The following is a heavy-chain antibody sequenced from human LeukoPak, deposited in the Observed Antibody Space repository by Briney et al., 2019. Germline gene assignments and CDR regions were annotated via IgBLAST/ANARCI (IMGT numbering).Heavy chain of an antibody. CDR2: ISWNSGKI. CDR3: ARDLTTVIAHVLYFDS. V-gene: IGHV3-9*01. J-gene: IGHJ4*02. Sequence: GGSLRLSCAASGFTFDDYAMHWVRQAPGKGLEWVSGISWNSGKIGYADSVQGRFTISRDNAKNSLYLQMNSLRAEDTAVYYCARDLTTVIAHVLYFDSWGQGTLVTVSS. CDR1: GFTFDDYA. D-gene: IGHD4-11*01.